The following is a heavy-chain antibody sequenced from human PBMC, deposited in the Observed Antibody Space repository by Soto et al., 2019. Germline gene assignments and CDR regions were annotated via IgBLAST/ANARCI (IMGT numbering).Heavy chain of an antibody. CDR3: ARAGVVAMVRGGGFDD. CDR1: GYTFTSYG. D-gene: IGHD3-10*01. Sequence: QVQLVQSGAEVKKPGASVKVSCKASGYTFTSYGISWVRQAPGQGLEWMGWISAYNGNTNYAQKLQGIVTTTTETSTSTAYRELRSLRSDDTAVYYCARAGVVAMVRGGGFDDWGQGTLVTGSS. V-gene: IGHV1-18*01. J-gene: IGHJ4*02. CDR2: ISAYNGNT.